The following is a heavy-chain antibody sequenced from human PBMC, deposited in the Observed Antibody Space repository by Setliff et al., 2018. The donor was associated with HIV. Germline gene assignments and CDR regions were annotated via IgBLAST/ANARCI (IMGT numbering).Heavy chain of an antibody. J-gene: IGHJ4*02. Sequence: ASVKVSCKASGYTFTAYYMHWVRQAPGQGLEWMGWINPNTGNPTYAQGFTGRFVFSLDTSVSTAYLQISSLEAQDTGVYYCARRSHSVGTSWPFDHWGQGTQVTV. CDR2: INPNTGNP. CDR1: GYTFTAYY. D-gene: IGHD6-13*01. V-gene: IGHV7-4-1*02. CDR3: ARRSHSVGTSWPFDH.